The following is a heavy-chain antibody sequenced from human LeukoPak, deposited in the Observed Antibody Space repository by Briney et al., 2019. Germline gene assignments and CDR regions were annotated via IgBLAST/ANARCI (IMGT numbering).Heavy chain of an antibody. D-gene: IGHD6-13*01. CDR2: INPNSGGT. CDR1: GYTFTGYQ. CDR3: ARSPDSSSWNYFYP. J-gene: IGHJ5*02. V-gene: IGHV1-2*02. Sequence: ASVKVSCKASGYTFTGYQIHWVRQAPGQGPESMGWINPNSGGTNYAQKFQGRVTMTRDTSISTAYMELSRLRSDDTAVYYCARSPDSSSWNYFYPWGQGTLVTVSS.